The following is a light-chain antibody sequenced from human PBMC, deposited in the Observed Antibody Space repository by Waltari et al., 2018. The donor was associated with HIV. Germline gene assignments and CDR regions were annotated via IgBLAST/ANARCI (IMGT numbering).Light chain of an antibody. J-gene: IGLJ3*02. Sequence: QSALTQPRSMSGSPGQSVTISCTGTSSAVGGYNYVSWYQQHTGKAPKRMIFDVNKPPSGVPKRFAGAKSGNTASLTISVLQAEYEADYYCCSYADNYTWVFGGGTKLTVL. CDR1: SSAVGGYNY. V-gene: IGLV2-11*01. CDR3: CSYADNYTWV. CDR2: DVN.